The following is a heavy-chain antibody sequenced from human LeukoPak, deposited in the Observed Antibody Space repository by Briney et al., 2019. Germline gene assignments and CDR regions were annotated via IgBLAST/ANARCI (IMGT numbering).Heavy chain of an antibody. V-gene: IGHV1-46*01. Sequence: GESLKISCKASGYTFTSYYMHWVRQAPGQGLEWMGIINPSGGSTSYAQKFQGRVTMTRDTSTSTVYMELSSLRSEDTAVYYCARVDTAMVTLYYYYGMDVWGQGTTVTVSS. CDR3: ARVDTAMVTLYYYYGMDV. D-gene: IGHD5-18*01. CDR2: INPSGGST. CDR1: GYTFTSYY. J-gene: IGHJ6*02.